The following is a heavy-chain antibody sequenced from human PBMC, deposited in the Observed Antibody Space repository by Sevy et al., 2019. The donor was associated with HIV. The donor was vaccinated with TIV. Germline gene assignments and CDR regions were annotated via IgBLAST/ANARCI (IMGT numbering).Heavy chain of an antibody. CDR2: ISGSGGST. D-gene: IGHD2-15*01. V-gene: IGHV3-23*01. Sequence: GGSLRLSCAASGFTFSSYAMSWVRQAPGKGLEWVSAISGSGGSTYYADSVKGRFTISRDNSKNTLYLQMNSLRAEDTAVYDCAKAPRGCSGGGCYDQYYFDYWGQGTLVTVSS. CDR3: AKAPRGCSGGGCYDQYYFDY. CDR1: GFTFSSYA. J-gene: IGHJ4*02.